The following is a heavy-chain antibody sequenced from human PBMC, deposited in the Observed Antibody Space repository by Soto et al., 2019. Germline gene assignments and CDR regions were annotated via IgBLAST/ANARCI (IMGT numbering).Heavy chain of an antibody. V-gene: IGHV3-21*01. J-gene: IGHJ5*02. CDR1: GFTFSSHC. CDR3: ATNGAVCTMGSWFAP. Sequence: EVQLVESGGGLVKPGGSLTLSCAASGFTFSSHCMNWVRQAPGKGLEWVSSISSGSVSIYYADSVKGRFTISRDNAKNFPFLEMNRLRGEDTGMDFCATNGAVCTMGSWFAPWGQGTLVTVSS. CDR2: ISSGSVSI. D-gene: IGHD2-8*01.